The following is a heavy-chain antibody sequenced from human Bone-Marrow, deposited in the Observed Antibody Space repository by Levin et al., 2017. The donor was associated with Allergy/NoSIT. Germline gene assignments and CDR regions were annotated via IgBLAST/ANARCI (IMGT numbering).Heavy chain of an antibody. Sequence: TGGSLRLSCAGSGFTFINAWMSWVRQAPGKGLEWIGRIKSKSDGGTADYAAPVKDRFIISRDDSTNTLYLQMTSLKTEDTAVYYCTTDRPYCSGGRCYSYYYGLDVWGQGTTVTVSS. CDR3: TTDRPYCSGGRCYSYYYGLDV. V-gene: IGHV3-15*01. CDR2: IKSKSDGGTA. D-gene: IGHD2-15*01. J-gene: IGHJ6*02. CDR1: GFTFINAW.